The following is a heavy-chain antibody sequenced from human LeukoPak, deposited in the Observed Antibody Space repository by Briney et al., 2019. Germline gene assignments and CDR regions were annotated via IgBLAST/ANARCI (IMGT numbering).Heavy chain of an antibody. Sequence: SETLSLTCSVSGGSISSSSYYWNWIRQPPGKGLEWIGSIYYSGSTYYNPSLKSRVTISVDTSKNQFSLKLSSVTAADTAVYYCARRLAYYYYYMDVWGKGTTVTVSS. CDR2: IYYSGST. V-gene: IGHV4-39*01. J-gene: IGHJ6*03. D-gene: IGHD6-19*01. CDR3: ARRLAYYYYYMDV. CDR1: GGSISSSSYY.